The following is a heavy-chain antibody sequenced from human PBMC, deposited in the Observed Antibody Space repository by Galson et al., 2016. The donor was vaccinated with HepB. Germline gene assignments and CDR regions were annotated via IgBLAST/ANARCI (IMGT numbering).Heavy chain of an antibody. J-gene: IGHJ4*02. CDR2: IYSGGTT. V-gene: IGHV3-53*01. D-gene: IGHD3-22*01. CDR3: ARAPFYYDSSTTDS. CDR1: GFTVSSNY. Sequence: SLRLSCAASGFTVSSNYMSWVRQAPGKGLEWVSVIYSGGTTYYADSVKGRFTISRDNSKNTVYLQMNSLRAEDTAVYYCARAPFYYDSSTTDSWGQGTQVTVSS.